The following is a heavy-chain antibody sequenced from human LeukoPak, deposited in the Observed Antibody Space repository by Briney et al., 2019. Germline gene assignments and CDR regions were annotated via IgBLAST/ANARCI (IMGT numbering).Heavy chain of an antibody. V-gene: IGHV4-4*02. CDR2: IYHSGST. Sequence: SETLSLTCAVSGGSITSSDWWSWVRQPPGKGLEWIGEIYHSGSTNYNPSLKSRVTISVDKSKNQFSLKLSSVTAADTAVYYCARVGSGSYLWRYFDYWGQGTLVTVSS. D-gene: IGHD3-10*01. J-gene: IGHJ4*02. CDR3: ARVGSGSYLWRYFDY. CDR1: GGSITSSDW.